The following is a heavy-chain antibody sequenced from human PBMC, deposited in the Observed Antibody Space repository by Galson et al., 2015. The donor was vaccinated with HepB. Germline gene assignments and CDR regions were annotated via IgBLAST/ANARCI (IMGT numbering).Heavy chain of an antibody. CDR3: TTTVRPEDFIDY. CDR1: GFTFTDAW. V-gene: IGHV3-15*01. J-gene: IGHJ4*02. D-gene: IGHD1-14*01. CDR2: IKSKTFGGTV. Sequence: SLRLSCAASGFTFTDAWVSWVRQAPGKGLEWVGRIKSKTFGGTVDYATPVKGRFTISRDDSEHTLSLLMNSLKTEDTAVYYCTTTVRPEDFIDYWGQGTLVTVSS.